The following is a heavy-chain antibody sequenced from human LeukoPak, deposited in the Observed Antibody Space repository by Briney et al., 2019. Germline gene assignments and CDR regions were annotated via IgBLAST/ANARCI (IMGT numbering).Heavy chain of an antibody. CDR1: GFSFSGPA. Sequence: GGSLRLSCAASGFSFSGPAIHWVRQASGKGLEWVGHIRRKGNDYATAYTASVKGRFTISRDDSKNTAFLQMDSLKTEDTAVYFCARLGGSPPYFNYWGQGSLVTVSS. J-gene: IGHJ4*02. CDR3: ARLGGSPPYFNY. D-gene: IGHD3-16*01. CDR2: IRRKGNDYAT. V-gene: IGHV3-73*01.